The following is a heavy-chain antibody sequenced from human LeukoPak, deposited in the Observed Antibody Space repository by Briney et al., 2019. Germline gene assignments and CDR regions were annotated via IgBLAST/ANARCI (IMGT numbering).Heavy chain of an antibody. V-gene: IGHV3-30*18. Sequence: GGSLRLSCAASGFTFSSYGMRWVRQAPGKGLEWVAVISYDGSNKYYADSVKGRFTISRDNSKNTLYLQMNSLRAEDTAVYYCAKDQDGYYFDYWGQGTLVTVSS. CDR1: GFTFSSYG. CDR3: AKDQDGYYFDY. J-gene: IGHJ4*02. CDR2: ISYDGSNK.